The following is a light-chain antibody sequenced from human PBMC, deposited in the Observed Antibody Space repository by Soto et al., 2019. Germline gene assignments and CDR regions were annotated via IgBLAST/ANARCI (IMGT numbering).Light chain of an antibody. J-gene: IGKJ5*01. CDR2: DAS. CDR1: QSVSTY. V-gene: IGKV3-11*01. CDR3: QQRSDWPLIT. Sequence: EIVLTQSPATLSLSPGKRATLSCRASQSVSTYLAWYQQKPGQAPRLLIYDASNRATGIPARFSGSGSGTDFTLTISSLEPEDFAVYYCQQRSDWPLITFGQGTRLEI.